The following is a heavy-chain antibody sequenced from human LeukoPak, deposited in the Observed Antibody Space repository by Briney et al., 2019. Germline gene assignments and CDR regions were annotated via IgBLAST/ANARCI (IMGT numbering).Heavy chain of an antibody. Sequence: SETLSLTCTVSGGSISSYYWSWIRQPAGKGLEWIGRIYTSGSTNYNPSLKSRVTMSVDTSKNQFSLKLSSVTAADTAVYYCARAYSPPQWSPFDYWGQGTLVTVSS. J-gene: IGHJ4*02. CDR2: IYTSGST. D-gene: IGHD6-13*01. V-gene: IGHV4-4*07. CDR3: ARAYSPPQWSPFDY. CDR1: GGSISSYY.